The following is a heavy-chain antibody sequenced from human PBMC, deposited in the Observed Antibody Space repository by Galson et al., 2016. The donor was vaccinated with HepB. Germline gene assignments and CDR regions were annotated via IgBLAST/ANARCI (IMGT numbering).Heavy chain of an antibody. Sequence: SLRLSCAASGFTFSQFAVHWVRQAPGRGLEWVAVISYTGTKKYYTDSVKGRFTVSRDDPKNTLYLQMNTLRPEDTAVYYCARDQKYSGTDFYYAMDAWGKGATVTVSS. CDR2: ISYTGTKK. D-gene: IGHD5-12*01. J-gene: IGHJ6*04. CDR3: ARDQKYSGTDFYYAMDA. V-gene: IGHV3-30-3*01. CDR1: GFTFSQFA.